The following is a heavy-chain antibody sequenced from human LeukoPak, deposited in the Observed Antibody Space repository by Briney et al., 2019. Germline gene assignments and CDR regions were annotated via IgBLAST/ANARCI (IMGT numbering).Heavy chain of an antibody. CDR1: GFLFSGYG. CDR3: ARDRSGFSGYDFFDY. V-gene: IGHV3-30*02. D-gene: IGHD5-12*01. J-gene: IGHJ4*02. CDR2: IPYDGSDK. Sequence: GGSLRLSCAASGFLFSGYGMHWVRQAPGKGLEWVTFIPYDGSDKYYADSVKGRFTISRDNSKNMLYLQMNSLRAEDTAVYYCARDRSGFSGYDFFDYWGQGTLVTVSS.